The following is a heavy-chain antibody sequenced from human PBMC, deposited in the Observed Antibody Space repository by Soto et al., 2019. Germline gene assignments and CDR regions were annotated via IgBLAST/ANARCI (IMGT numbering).Heavy chain of an antibody. J-gene: IGHJ6*02. CDR2: IYTSGST. CDR3: AREQGDTAMVFYYYYYGMDV. V-gene: IGHV4-4*07. Sequence: SETLSLTCTVSGGSISSYYWSWIRQPAGKGLEWIGRIYTSGSTNYNPSLKSRVTMSVDTSKNQFSLKLSPVTAADTAVYYCAREQGDTAMVFYYYYYGMDVWGQGTTVTVSS. CDR1: GGSISSYY. D-gene: IGHD5-18*01.